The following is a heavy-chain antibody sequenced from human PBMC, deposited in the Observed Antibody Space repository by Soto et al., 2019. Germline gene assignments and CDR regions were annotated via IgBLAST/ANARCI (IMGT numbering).Heavy chain of an antibody. CDR3: ARQGFGALHGLVDV. CDR2: VHHSWGS. V-gene: IGHV4-59*08. D-gene: IGHD3-10*01. Sequence: QVQLQESGPGLVKPSETLSLSCTVSGGSISSYYWSWIRQPPGKGMEWIGYVHHSWGSTYNPSLQPLSAISLDTSKSQFSLKLTPVTATDTPVYYFARQGFGALHGLVDVWRQGTTVTLSS. CDR1: GGSISSYY. J-gene: IGHJ6*02.